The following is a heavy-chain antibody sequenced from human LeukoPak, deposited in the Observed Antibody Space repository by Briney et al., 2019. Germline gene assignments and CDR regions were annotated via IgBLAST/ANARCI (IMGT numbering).Heavy chain of an antibody. Sequence: SETLSLTCTVSGGSISSYYWSWIRQPPGKGLEGIGYIYYSGSTNYNPSLKSRVTISVDTSKNQFSLKLSSVTAADTAVYYCARDIGAAGTGGYFDYWGQGTLVTVSS. D-gene: IGHD6-13*01. J-gene: IGHJ4*02. V-gene: IGHV4-59*01. CDR1: GGSISSYY. CDR2: IYYSGST. CDR3: ARDIGAAGTGGYFDY.